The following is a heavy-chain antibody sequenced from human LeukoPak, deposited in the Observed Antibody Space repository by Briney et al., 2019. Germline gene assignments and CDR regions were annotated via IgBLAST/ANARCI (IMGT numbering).Heavy chain of an antibody. CDR1: GYTFTSYG. CDR3: AREGRGQLVAFDI. V-gene: IGHV1-69*13. D-gene: IGHD1-1*01. Sequence: SVKVSCKASGYTFTSYGISWVRQAPGQGLEWMGGIIPIFGTANYAQKFQGRVTITADESTSTAYMELSSLRSEDTAVYYCAREGRGQLVAFDIWGQGTMVTVSS. J-gene: IGHJ3*02. CDR2: IIPIFGTA.